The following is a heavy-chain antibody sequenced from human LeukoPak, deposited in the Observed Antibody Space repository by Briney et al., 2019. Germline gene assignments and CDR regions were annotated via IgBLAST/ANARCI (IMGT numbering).Heavy chain of an antibody. V-gene: IGHV5-51*01. Sequence: GESLKISCKGSGYSFTNYWIGWVRQMPGKGLEWMGIIYPGDSDTRYSPSFQGQVTISADKSISTAYLRWSSLKASDTAMYYCARLRRRGRYFDWLLGNYFDYWGQGTLVTVSS. CDR2: IYPGDSDT. CDR1: GYSFTNYW. J-gene: IGHJ4*02. CDR3: ARLRRRGRYFDWLLGNYFDY. D-gene: IGHD3-9*01.